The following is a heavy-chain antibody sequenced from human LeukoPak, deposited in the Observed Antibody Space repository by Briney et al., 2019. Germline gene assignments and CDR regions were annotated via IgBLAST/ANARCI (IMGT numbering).Heavy chain of an antibody. V-gene: IGHV3-53*01. J-gene: IGHJ2*01. CDR1: GLTVSSNY. Sequence: GGSLRLSCAASGLTVSSNYMTWVRQAPGKGLESVSVIYNDGSTCYADSVKGRFTISRDNSKNTLYLQMNTLRAEDTAVYFCARGRLVKTVITYWYFDLWGRGTLVTVSS. CDR3: ARGRLVKTVITYWYFDL. D-gene: IGHD2-8*02. CDR2: IYNDGST.